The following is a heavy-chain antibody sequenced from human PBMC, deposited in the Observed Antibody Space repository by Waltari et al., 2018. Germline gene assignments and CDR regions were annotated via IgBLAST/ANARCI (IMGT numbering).Heavy chain of an antibody. J-gene: IGHJ5*02. CDR2: ISGSGGST. Sequence: EVQLLESGGGLVQPGGSLRLSCAASGFTFSSYAMRWVRQAPGKGLEWVSAISGSGGSTDYADPVRGRLTISRDNSKNTLYLQMNSLRAEDAAVYYCAKHLSGAVRGETNWFDPWGQGTLVTVSS. CDR1: GFTFSSYA. D-gene: IGHD3-10*01. CDR3: AKHLSGAVRGETNWFDP. V-gene: IGHV3-23*01.